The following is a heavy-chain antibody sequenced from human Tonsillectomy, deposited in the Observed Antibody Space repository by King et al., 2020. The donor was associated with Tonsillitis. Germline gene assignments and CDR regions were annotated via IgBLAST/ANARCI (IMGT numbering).Heavy chain of an antibody. Sequence: VQLVESGAEVKKPGASVKVSCKASGYTFTSYYMHWVRQAPGQGLEWMGIINPSGDSTSYAQKFQGRVTMTRDTSTSTVYMELSSLRSEDTAGYYCATARTMVRGVITSSKYMDVWGKGTTVTVSS. CDR1: GYTFTSYY. D-gene: IGHD3-10*01. CDR3: ATARTMVRGVITSSKYMDV. J-gene: IGHJ6*03. V-gene: IGHV1-46*01. CDR2: INPSGDST.